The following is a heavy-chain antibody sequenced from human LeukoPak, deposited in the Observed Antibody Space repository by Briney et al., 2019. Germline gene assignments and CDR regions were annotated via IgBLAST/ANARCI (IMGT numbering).Heavy chain of an antibody. J-gene: IGHJ6*03. CDR1: GFTINDNY. CDR3: ARATQLWESKHFYYYYYLDV. V-gene: IGHV3-53*01. CDR2: IYTDGTT. Sequence: EGSLRLSCAASGFTINDNYMTWVRQAPGKGLDWVSFIYTDGTTVYADSVKGRFTLSRDDSKNILFLQINSLRAEDTAVYYCARATQLWESKHFYYYYYLDVWGKGTTVTVSS. D-gene: IGHD3-16*01.